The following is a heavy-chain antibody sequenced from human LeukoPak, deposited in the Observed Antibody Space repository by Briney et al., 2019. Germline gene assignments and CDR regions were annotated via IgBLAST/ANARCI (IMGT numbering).Heavy chain of an antibody. CDR3: AKDRADNGDRLRFDP. D-gene: IGHD4-17*01. V-gene: IGHV3-23*01. CDR2: MSGAGGRT. CDR1: GFSLSTYA. J-gene: IGHJ5*02. Sequence: GGSLRLSCAASGFSLSTYAMSLVRQAPGKGPEWVSAMSGAGGRTYYADSVKGRFTISRDNSKNTLYLQMDSLRAEDTAVYYCAKDRADNGDRLRFDPWGQGTLVTVSS.